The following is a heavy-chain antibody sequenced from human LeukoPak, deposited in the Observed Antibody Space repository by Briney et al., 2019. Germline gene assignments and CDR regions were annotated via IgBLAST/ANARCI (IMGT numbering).Heavy chain of an antibody. CDR2: ISYNGYT. D-gene: IGHD6-6*01. J-gene: IGHJ5*02. Sequence: SQSLSLTCTVSGGSISSSGYYWGWIRQRPGKGLEWIGSISYNGYTYYNTSLKRRVTISVDTSKSQFSLKLSSVTAADTAVYYCARGPIAARPGWFDPWGQGTLVTVSS. CDR3: ARGPIAARPGWFDP. V-gene: IGHV4-39*01. CDR1: GGSISSSGYY.